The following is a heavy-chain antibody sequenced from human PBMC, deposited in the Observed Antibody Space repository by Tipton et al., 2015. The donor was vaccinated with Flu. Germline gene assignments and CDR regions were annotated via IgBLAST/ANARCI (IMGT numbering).Heavy chain of an antibody. CDR1: GYTLTELS. CDR3: ATQRRGYYDFWSGYYTGPAADAFDI. V-gene: IGHV1-24*01. D-gene: IGHD3-3*01. J-gene: IGHJ3*02. CDR2: FDPEDGET. Sequence: QSGAEVKKPGASVKVSCKVSGYTLTELSMHWVRQAPGKGLEWMGGFDPEDGETIYAQKFQGRVTMTEDTSTDTAYMELSSLRSEDTAVYYCATQRRGYYDFWSGYYTGPAADAFDIWGQGTMVTVSS.